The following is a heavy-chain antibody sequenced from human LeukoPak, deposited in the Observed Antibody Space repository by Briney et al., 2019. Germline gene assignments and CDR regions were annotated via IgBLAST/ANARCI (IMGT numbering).Heavy chain of an antibody. CDR3: ASLSLFYGFDP. Sequence: GGSLRLSCAASGFTFSDYYMSWIRQAPGKGLEWVSYISSSGSTIYYADSVKGRFTISRDNAKNSLYLQINSLRAEDTAVYYCASLSLFYGFDPWGQGTLVTVSS. CDR2: ISSSGSTI. D-gene: IGHD5/OR15-5a*01. V-gene: IGHV3-11*04. CDR1: GFTFSDYY. J-gene: IGHJ5*02.